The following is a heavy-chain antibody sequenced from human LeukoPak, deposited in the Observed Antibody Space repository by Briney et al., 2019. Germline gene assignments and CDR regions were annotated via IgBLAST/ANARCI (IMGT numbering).Heavy chain of an antibody. CDR2: IYTSGST. Sequence: SETLSLTCTVSGGSISSYYWSWIRQPAGKGLGWIGRIYTSGSTNYNPSLKSRVTVSVDTSKNQFSLKLSSVTAADTAVYYCARVRTMIEYYMDVWGKGTTVTVSS. CDR1: GGSISSYY. V-gene: IGHV4-4*07. D-gene: IGHD3-22*01. CDR3: ARVRTMIEYYMDV. J-gene: IGHJ6*03.